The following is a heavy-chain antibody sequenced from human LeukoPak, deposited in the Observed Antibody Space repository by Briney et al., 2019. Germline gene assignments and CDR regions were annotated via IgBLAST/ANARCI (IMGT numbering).Heavy chain of an antibody. V-gene: IGHV4-59*08. CDR3: TRHKGYAYYYGMDV. J-gene: IGHJ6*02. CDR1: GGSISSFH. Sequence: SETLSLTCTVSGGSISSFHWSWIRQAPGKGLEWIGYIYNSGSTNYNPSLKSRVTISVDTSKNQLSLKLGSVAAADTAVYYCTRHKGYAYYYGMDVWGQGTTVTVSS. D-gene: IGHD3-16*01. CDR2: IYNSGST.